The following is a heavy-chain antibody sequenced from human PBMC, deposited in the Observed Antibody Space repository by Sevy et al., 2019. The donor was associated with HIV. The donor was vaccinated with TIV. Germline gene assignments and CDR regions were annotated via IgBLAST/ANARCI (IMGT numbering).Heavy chain of an antibody. CDR1: GFSFSNNW. D-gene: IGHD6-13*01. J-gene: IGHJ3*02. Sequence: GGSLRLSCATSGFSFSNNWMHWVRQAPGKGLVWVSRINGDGSSIRYADPVNGRFTISRDNAKNTLYLQMNSLRVEDTAVYYCAASNWYAAFDIWGPWTMVTVSS. CDR3: AASNWYAAFDI. V-gene: IGHV3-74*01. CDR2: INGDGSSI.